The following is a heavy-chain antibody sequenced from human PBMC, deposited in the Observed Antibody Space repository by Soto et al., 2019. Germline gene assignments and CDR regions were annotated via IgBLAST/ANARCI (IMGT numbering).Heavy chain of an antibody. J-gene: IGHJ4*02. CDR2: ISSSSSYI. CDR3: AREDYSNFDY. CDR1: GFTFSSYS. Sequence: GGSRRRSWAASGFTFSSYSMNGGRQAPGKGLGWVSSISSSSSYIYSADSVNGRFTISRDKAKNSLYLQMNSLRAEDTAVYYCAREDYSNFDYWGQGTLVTVSS. D-gene: IGHD4-4*01. V-gene: IGHV3-21*01.